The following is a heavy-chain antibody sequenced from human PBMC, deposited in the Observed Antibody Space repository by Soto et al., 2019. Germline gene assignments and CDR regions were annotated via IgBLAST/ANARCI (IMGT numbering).Heavy chain of an antibody. D-gene: IGHD4-17*01. CDR1: GGSFSGYY. CDR3: ARSGYGEDFDY. Sequence: PSETLSLTCAVYGGSFSGYYWSWIRQPPGKGLEWIGEINHSGSTNYNPSLKSRVTISVDTSKNQFSLKLSSVTAADTAVYYCARSGYGEDFDYWGQGTLVTVPS. CDR2: INHSGST. V-gene: IGHV4-34*01. J-gene: IGHJ4*02.